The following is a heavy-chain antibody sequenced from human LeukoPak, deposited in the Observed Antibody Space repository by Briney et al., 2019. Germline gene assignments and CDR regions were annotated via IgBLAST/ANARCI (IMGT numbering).Heavy chain of an antibody. CDR3: VRDGYNWGRYFDY. J-gene: IGHJ4*02. CDR1: GYTFTDYY. CDR2: INPNIGIT. V-gene: IGHV1-2*02. Sequence: SVKVSCKASGYTFTDYYIHWVRQAPGQGLEWMGWINPNIGITNYAQKFQGRVAMTRDTPITTAYMELSRLRFDDTAVYYCVRDGYNWGRYFDYWGQGTLVTVSS. D-gene: IGHD1-1*01.